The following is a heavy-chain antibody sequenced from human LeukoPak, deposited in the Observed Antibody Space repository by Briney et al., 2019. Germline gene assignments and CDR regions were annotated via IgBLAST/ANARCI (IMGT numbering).Heavy chain of an antibody. Sequence: ASVKVSCKASGYTFTGYYMHWVRQAPGQGLEWMGWINPNSGGTNYAQKFQGRVTMTRDTSISTAYMELSRLRSDDTAVYYCASLILANHIAAAGIDYWGQGTLVTVSS. V-gene: IGHV1-2*02. CDR1: GYTFTGYY. J-gene: IGHJ4*02. CDR3: ASLILANHIAAAGIDY. D-gene: IGHD6-13*01. CDR2: INPNSGGT.